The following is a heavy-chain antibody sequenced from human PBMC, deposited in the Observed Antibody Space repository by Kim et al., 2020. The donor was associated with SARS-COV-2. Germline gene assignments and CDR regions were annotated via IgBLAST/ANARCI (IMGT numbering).Heavy chain of an antibody. V-gene: IGHV3-74*01. J-gene: IGHJ4*02. D-gene: IGHD5-18*01. CDR2: IVGDGSDT. CDR3: ATGYISAYEF. Sequence: GGSLRLSCTASGLTFSSVWMHWVRQTPGKGLVWVSRIVGDGSDTIYSDSVKGRFTISRDNAKNTLYLQMTSLRAEDSAVYYCATGYISAYEFCGQGTLVTVSS. CDR1: GLTFSSVW.